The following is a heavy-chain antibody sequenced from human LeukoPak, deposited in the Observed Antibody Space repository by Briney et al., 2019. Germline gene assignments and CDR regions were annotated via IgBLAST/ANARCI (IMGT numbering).Heavy chain of an antibody. CDR2: IIPILGIA. CDR3: ATRLLERFLEWSEILAPTDAFDI. D-gene: IGHD3-3*01. Sequence: SVKVSCKASGGTFSSYAISWVRQAPGQGLEWMGRIIPILGIANYAQKFQGRVTITADKSTSTAYMELSSLRSEDTAVYYCATRLLERFLEWSEILAPTDAFDIWGQGTMVTVSS. V-gene: IGHV1-69*04. J-gene: IGHJ3*02. CDR1: GGTFSSYA.